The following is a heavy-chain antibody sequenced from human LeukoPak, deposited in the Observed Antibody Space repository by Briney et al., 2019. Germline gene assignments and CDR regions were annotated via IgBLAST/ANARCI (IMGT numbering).Heavy chain of an antibody. V-gene: IGHV3-66*01. CDR2: IYSGGST. D-gene: IGHD6-19*01. CDR1: GFTVSSNY. CDR3: AKDRPYSSGWFLNWFDP. Sequence: PGGSLRLSCAASGFTVSSNYMSWVRQAPGKGLEWVSVIYSGGSTYYADSVKGRFTISRDNSKNTLYLQMNSLRAEDTAVYYCAKDRPYSSGWFLNWFDPWGQGTLVTVSS. J-gene: IGHJ5*02.